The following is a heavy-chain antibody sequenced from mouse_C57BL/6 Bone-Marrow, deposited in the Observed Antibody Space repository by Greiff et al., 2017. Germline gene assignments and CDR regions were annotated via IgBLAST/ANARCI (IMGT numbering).Heavy chain of an antibody. CDR3: ARDSSGPSY. D-gene: IGHD3-2*02. CDR1: GFTFSDYG. V-gene: IGHV5-17*01. CDR2: ISSGSSTI. J-gene: IGHJ2*01. Sequence: EVNLVESGGGLVKPGGSLKPSCAASGFTFSDYGMHWVRQAPEKGLEWVAYISSGSSTIYYADTVKGRFTISRDNAKNTLFLQMTSLRSEDTAMYYCARDSSGPSYWGQGTTLTVSS.